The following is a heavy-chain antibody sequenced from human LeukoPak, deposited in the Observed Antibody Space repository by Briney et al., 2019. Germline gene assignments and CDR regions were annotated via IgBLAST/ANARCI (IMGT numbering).Heavy chain of an antibody. CDR1: GFTFSSYA. Sequence: GGSLRLSCAASGFTFSSYAMSWVRQAPGKGLEWVSAISGSGGSTYYADSVKGRFTISRDNSKNTLYLQMNSLRAEDTAVYYCAKDTDQLLLSLSDGMDVWGQGTTVTVSS. J-gene: IGHJ6*02. CDR2: ISGSGGST. D-gene: IGHD2-2*01. CDR3: AKDTDQLLLSLSDGMDV. V-gene: IGHV3-23*01.